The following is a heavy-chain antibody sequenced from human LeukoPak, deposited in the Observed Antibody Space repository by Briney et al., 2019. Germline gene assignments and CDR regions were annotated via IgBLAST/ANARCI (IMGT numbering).Heavy chain of an antibody. CDR1: GFTFDDYA. D-gene: IGHD1-7*01. J-gene: IGHJ4*02. V-gene: IGHV3-43D*04. CDR3: AKDSGITGTDSFDY. Sequence: GGSLRLSCAASGFTFDDYAMHWVRQAPGEGLEWVSLISWDGGSTYYADSVKGRFTISRDNSKNSLYLQMNSLRAEDTALYYCAKDSGITGTDSFDYWGQGTLVTVSS. CDR2: ISWDGGST.